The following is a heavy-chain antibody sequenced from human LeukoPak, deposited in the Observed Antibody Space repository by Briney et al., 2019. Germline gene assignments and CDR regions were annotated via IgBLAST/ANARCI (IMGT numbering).Heavy chain of an antibody. CDR2: VNPNTGGT. CDR3: ARSIYYGSGSYYHFDY. V-gene: IGHV1-2*02. D-gene: IGHD3-10*01. J-gene: IGHJ4*02. CDR1: GYTFTGYY. Sequence: ASVKVSCKASGYTFTGYYIHWVRQAPRQGLEWMGWVNPNTGGTNYAPKFQGRVTMTRDTSINTAYMELSRLRSDDTAVYYCARSIYYGSGSYYHFDYWGQGTLVTVSS.